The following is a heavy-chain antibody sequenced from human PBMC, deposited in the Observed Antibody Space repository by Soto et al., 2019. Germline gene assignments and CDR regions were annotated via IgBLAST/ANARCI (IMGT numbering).Heavy chain of an antibody. D-gene: IGHD3-9*01. J-gene: IGHJ4*02. CDR2: ISYDGSNK. V-gene: IGHV3-30-3*01. CDR1: GFTFSSYA. Sequence: QVQLVESGGGVVQPGRSLRLSCAASGFTFSSYAMHWVRQAPGKGLEWVAVISYDGSNKYYADSVKGRFTISRDNSKNTLYLQMNSLRAEDTAVYYCARDRRYFASFDYWGQGTLVNVSS. CDR3: ARDRRYFASFDY.